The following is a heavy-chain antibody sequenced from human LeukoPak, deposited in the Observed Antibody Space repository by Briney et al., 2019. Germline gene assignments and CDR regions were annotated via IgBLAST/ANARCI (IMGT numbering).Heavy chain of an antibody. CDR3: ARILDSAWGELGY. J-gene: IGHJ4*02. D-gene: IGHD6-19*01. Sequence: GGSLRLSCAGSGFSYSSYGMHWVRQAPGKGLEWMAFIRSDGSNKYYADSVKGRFTISRDNSKNTLYLQMDSLRAEDTAVYYCARILDSAWGELGYWGQGTLVTVSS. CDR2: IRSDGSNK. V-gene: IGHV3-30*02. CDR1: GFSYSSYG.